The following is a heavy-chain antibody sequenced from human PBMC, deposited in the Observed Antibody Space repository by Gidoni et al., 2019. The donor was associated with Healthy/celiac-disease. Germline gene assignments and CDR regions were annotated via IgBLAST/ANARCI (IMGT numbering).Heavy chain of an antibody. D-gene: IGHD6-6*01. CDR3: ARDLLIAARPSYYYYGMDV. V-gene: IGHV4-59*01. Sequence: QVQLQESGPGLVKPSETLSITCPVSGGSLRSYYWSWIRQPPGKGLEWIGYIYYSGSTNYNPSLKSRVTISVDTSKNQFSLKLSSVTAADTAVYYCARDLLIAARPSYYYYGMDVWGQGTTVTVSS. CDR2: IYYSGST. J-gene: IGHJ6*02. CDR1: GGSLRSYY.